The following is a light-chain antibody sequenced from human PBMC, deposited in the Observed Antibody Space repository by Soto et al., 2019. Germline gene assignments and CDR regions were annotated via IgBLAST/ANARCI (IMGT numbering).Light chain of an antibody. Sequence: EIVMTQTPATLSVSPGEGVTLSCRASQSIIDSLAWYQQKPGQTPRLLIYDVYSRASGIPARFSGSSSGTDYTLTISSLQSEDSAVYYCQQYFDWPLTFGGGTNVEI. CDR2: DVY. V-gene: IGKV3-15*01. J-gene: IGKJ4*01. CDR3: QQYFDWPLT. CDR1: QSIIDS.